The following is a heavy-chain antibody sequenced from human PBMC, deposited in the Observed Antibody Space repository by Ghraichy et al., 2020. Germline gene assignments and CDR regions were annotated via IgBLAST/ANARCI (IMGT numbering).Heavy chain of an antibody. J-gene: IGHJ6*02. CDR3: ARVNGGSYYYYGMDV. CDR1: GFTFSTCG. CDR2: IWYDGSNK. D-gene: IGHD3-16*01. Sequence: GESLNISCAASGFTFSTCGMHWVRQAPGKGLQWVAVIWYDGSNKYYADSVKGRFTISRDNSKNTLYLQMNSLRAEDTTVYYCARVNGGSYYYYGMDVWGQGTTVTVSS. V-gene: IGHV3-33*01.